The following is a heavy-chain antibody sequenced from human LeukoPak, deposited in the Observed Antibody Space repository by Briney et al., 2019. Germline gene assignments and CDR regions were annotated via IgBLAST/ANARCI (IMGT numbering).Heavy chain of an antibody. CDR1: GDLLSDYK. Sequence: SETLSLTCFVSGDLLSDYKWTWVRQSPGEGLEWIGYIYSTGTSNYNPSFRSRVTISIDTSRKQLSLKLTSVTAADTAFYYCARFWSGFDYWAGEPWSPSPQ. CDR2: IYSTGTS. D-gene: IGHD3-3*01. V-gene: IGHV4-59*01. J-gene: IGHJ4*02. CDR3: ARFWSGFDY.